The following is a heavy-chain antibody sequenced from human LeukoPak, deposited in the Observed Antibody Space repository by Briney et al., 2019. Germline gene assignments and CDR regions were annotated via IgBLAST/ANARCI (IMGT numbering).Heavy chain of an antibody. J-gene: IGHJ4*02. Sequence: GGSLRLSCVAPGFTFTTYTTAWVRQFPGKGLEWVSAISGADGKTHYADSVKGRFTISRDTSKNTVYLQMSILRAEDTAIYYCAREVSMVDIIIVDYWGQGIMVTVSS. V-gene: IGHV3-23*01. D-gene: IGHD3-10*01. CDR3: AREVSMVDIIIVDY. CDR2: ISGADGKT. CDR1: GFTFTTYT.